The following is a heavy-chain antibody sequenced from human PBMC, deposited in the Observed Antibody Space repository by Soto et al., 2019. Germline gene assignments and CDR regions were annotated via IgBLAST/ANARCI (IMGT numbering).Heavy chain of an antibody. CDR2: IWYDGSNK. Sequence: QVQLVESGGGVVQPGRSLRLSCAASGFTFSSYGMHWVRQAPGKGLEWVAVIWYDGSNKYYADSVKGRFTISRDNSKNTLYLQMNSLRAEDTAVYYCARDYRQYSNGWYNWFDPWGQGTLVTVSS. CDR3: ARDYRQYSNGWYNWFDP. D-gene: IGHD6-19*01. V-gene: IGHV3-33*01. J-gene: IGHJ5*02. CDR1: GFTFSSYG.